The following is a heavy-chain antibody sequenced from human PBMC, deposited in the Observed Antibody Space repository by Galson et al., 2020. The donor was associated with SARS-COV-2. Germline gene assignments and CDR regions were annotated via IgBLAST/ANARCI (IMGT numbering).Heavy chain of an antibody. D-gene: IGHD3-16*02. CDR2: NYNRGST. CDR3: ASKYYDYVLGSYLLD. V-gene: IGHV4-31*03. CDR1: GGTISSSGYY. J-gene: IGHJ4*01. Sequence: PLSLNCTISGGTISSSGYYWNWLRQQPRKGLQWNGYNYNRGSTHYNPSLKSRLTISVDNSKNQFSLKLSSVTAADTAVYYCASKYYDYVLGSYLLDWGHGTLVTVSS.